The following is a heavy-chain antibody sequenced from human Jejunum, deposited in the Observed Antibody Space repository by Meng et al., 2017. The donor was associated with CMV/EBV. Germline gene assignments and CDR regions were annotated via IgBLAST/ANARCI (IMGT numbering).Heavy chain of an antibody. CDR3: VPYRTSSYWFGP. D-gene: IGHD3-16*01. CDR2: INSNSGAT. CDR1: RYSFTAYF. V-gene: IGHV1-2*02. Sequence: SCQALRYSFTAYFIFWVRQAPGQGLEWMGWINSNSGATNYAQNFQGRVTMTRDTSISTVYMDLNSLTSDDTAIYYCVPYRTSSYWFGPWGQGTLVTVSS. J-gene: IGHJ5*02.